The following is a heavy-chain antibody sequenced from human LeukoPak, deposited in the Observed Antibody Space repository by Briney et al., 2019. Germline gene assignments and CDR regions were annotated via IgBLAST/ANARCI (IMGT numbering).Heavy chain of an antibody. D-gene: IGHD1-26*01. J-gene: IGHJ5*02. CDR1: GGSFSGYY. CDR2: INHSGST. CDR3: ARARGSGSYLLWFDP. Sequence: SETLSLTCAVYGGSFSGYYWSWIRQPPGKGLEWIGEINHSGSTNYNPSLKSRVTISVDTSKNQFPLKLSSVTAADTAVYYCARARGSGSYLLWFDPWGQGTLVTVSS. V-gene: IGHV4-34*01.